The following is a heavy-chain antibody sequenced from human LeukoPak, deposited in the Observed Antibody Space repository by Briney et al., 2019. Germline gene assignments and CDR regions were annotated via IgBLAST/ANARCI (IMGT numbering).Heavy chain of an antibody. Sequence: ASVKVSCKASGYTFTSYDINWVRQATGQGLEWMGWMNPNSSNTGYAQKFQGRVTITRNTSISTAYMELSSLRSEDTAVYYCARGSFVASEDTYVDYWGQGTLVTVSS. CDR1: GYTFTSYD. D-gene: IGHD2-15*01. CDR3: ARGSFVASEDTYVDY. CDR2: MNPNSSNT. V-gene: IGHV1-8*03. J-gene: IGHJ4*02.